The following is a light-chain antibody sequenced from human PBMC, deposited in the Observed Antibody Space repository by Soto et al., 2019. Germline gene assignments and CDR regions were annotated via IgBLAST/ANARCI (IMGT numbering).Light chain of an antibody. Sequence: VLTQSPGTLSLSPGERATLSCRASQSVDNKYLAWYQQKRGQAPRLLIYGASTRAAGIPGRFSGSGSGTDFTLAISSLEPEDFAVYYCQEYRNPLFGPGTKVEIK. CDR3: QEYRNPL. CDR1: QSVDNKY. CDR2: GAS. J-gene: IGKJ3*01. V-gene: IGKV3-20*01.